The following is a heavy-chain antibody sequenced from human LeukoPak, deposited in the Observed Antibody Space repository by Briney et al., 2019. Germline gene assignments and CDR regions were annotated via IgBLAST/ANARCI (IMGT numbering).Heavy chain of an antibody. CDR1: GFTFSSYG. J-gene: IGHJ4*02. Sequence: PGRSLRLSCAASGFTFSSYGMHWVRQVPGKGLEWVAVIWYDGSNKYYADSVKGRFTISRDNSKNALYLQMNSLRAEDTAVYYCARGLNIVVVPAALGSIDYWGQGTLVTVSS. D-gene: IGHD2-2*01. CDR3: ARGLNIVVVPAALGSIDY. CDR2: IWYDGSNK. V-gene: IGHV3-33*01.